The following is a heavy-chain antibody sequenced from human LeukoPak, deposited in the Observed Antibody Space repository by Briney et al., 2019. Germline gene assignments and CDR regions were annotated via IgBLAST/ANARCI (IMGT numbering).Heavy chain of an antibody. CDR2: INPNSGGT. V-gene: IGHV1-2*02. CDR1: GYTFTGYY. J-gene: IGHJ4*02. Sequence: GASVKVSCKASGYTFTGYYIHWVRQAPGQGLEWMGWINPNSGGTNYAQKFQGRVTMTRDTSISTAYMELSRLRSDDTAVYYCARGIVVVPAAIDYWGQGTLVTVSS. CDR3: ARGIVVVPAAIDY. D-gene: IGHD2-2*02.